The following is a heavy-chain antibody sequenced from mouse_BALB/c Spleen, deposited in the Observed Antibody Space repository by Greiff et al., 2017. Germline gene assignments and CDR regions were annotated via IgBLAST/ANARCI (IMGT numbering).Heavy chain of an antibody. CDR3: ARGGSYWYFDV. D-gene: IGHD1-1*02. V-gene: IGHV14-3*02. CDR2: IDPANGNT. CDR1: GFNIKDTY. J-gene: IGHJ1*01. Sequence: EVQLQQSGAELVKPGASVKLSCTASGFNIKDTYMHWVKQKPEQGLEWIGRIDPANGNTKYDPKFQGKATITADTSSNTAYLQLSSLTSEDTAVYYCARGGSYWYFDVWGAGTTVTVSS.